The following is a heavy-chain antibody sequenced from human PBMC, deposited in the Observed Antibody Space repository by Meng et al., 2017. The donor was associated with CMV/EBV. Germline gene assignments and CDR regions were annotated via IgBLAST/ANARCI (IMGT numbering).Heavy chain of an antibody. CDR2: INWNGGST. J-gene: IGHJ6*02. CDR1: GFTFDDYG. D-gene: IGHD3-16*01. V-gene: IGHV3-20*04. Sequence: GGSLKPSCAASGFTFDDYGMSWVRQAPGKGLEWVSGINWNGGSTGYADSVKGRFTISRDNAKNSLYLQMNSLRAEDTALYYCARARLRKHYYYGMDVWGQGTTVTVSS. CDR3: ARARLRKHYYYGMDV.